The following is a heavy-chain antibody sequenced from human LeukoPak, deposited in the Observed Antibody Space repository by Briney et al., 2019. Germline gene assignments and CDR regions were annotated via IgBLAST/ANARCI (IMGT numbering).Heavy chain of an antibody. CDR3: ARGKEYSSTADYFDC. V-gene: IGHV4-31*03. CDR2: IFYSGST. Sequence: PSETLSLTCTVSGGSISSGNHYWSWIRQHPGKGLEWIGNIFYSGSTYYNPSLKSRVTISVDTSQTQFSLKLSSVTAADTAVYYCARGKEYSSTADYFDCWGQGTPVTVSS. CDR1: GGSISSGNHY. D-gene: IGHD2/OR15-2a*01. J-gene: IGHJ4*02.